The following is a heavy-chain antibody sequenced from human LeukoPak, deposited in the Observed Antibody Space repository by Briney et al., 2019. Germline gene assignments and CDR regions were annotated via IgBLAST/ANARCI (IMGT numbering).Heavy chain of an antibody. CDR2: IYTSGST. CDR3: ARGYAAADGTPGGLRSVLFDY. J-gene: IGHJ4*02. CDR1: GGSISSGSYY. V-gene: IGHV4-61*02. D-gene: IGHD6-13*01. Sequence: PSETLSLTCTVSGGSISSGSYYWSWIRQPAGKGLEWIGRIYTSGSTNYNPSLKSRVSMSIDTSKNQLSLRLTSVTAADTAVYYCARGYAAADGTPGGLRSVLFDYWGQGTLVTVSS.